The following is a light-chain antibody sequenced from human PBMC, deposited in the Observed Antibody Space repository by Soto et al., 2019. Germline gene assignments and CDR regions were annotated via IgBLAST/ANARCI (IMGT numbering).Light chain of an antibody. J-gene: IGLJ2*01. CDR2: GNY. CDR1: SSNIGAGYD. V-gene: IGLV1-40*01. CDR3: QAYDSSLSAVV. Sequence: QSVLTQPPSVSGAPGQRVTISCTGSSSNIGAGYDVHWYQQLPGTAPKLLIYGNYNRPSGVPDRISGSKSCTSASLAITGVQAEDEADYYCQAYDSSLSAVVFGGGTKLTVL.